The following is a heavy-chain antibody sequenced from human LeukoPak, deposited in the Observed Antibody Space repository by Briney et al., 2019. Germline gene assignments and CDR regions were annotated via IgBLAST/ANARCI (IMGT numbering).Heavy chain of an antibody. CDR1: GGSISSYY. D-gene: IGHD3-22*01. J-gene: IGHJ4*02. CDR2: IYYSGST. CDR3: ARSRYYYDSSGPLYYFDY. Sequence: SETLSLTCTVSGGSISSYYWSWIRQPSGKGLEWIGYIYYSGSTNYNPSLKSRVTISVDTSKNQFSLKLSSVTAADTAVYYCARSRYYYDSSGPLYYFDYWGQGTLVTVSS. V-gene: IGHV4-59*01.